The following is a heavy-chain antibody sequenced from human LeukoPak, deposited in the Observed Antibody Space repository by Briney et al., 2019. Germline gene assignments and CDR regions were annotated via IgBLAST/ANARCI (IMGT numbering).Heavy chain of an antibody. CDR1: GFTFSGYS. Sequence: PGGSLRLSCTASGFTFSGYSMNWIRQAPEKGLEWVSSFGTRSTSIYHAGSVKGRFAISRDNAKNLLYLQMNSLRAEDTALYYCAREVSEGFDFWGQGTLVTVSS. D-gene: IGHD3-22*01. J-gene: IGHJ4*02. CDR3: AREVSEGFDF. V-gene: IGHV3-21*01. CDR2: FGTRSTSI.